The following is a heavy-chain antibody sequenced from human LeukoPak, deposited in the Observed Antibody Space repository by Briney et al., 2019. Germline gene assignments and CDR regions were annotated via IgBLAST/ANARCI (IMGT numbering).Heavy chain of an antibody. Sequence: PGGSLRLSCAASGFTFSSYDMHWVRQAPGKGLEWVAFIRSHGSNKYYADSVKGRLTISRDNSKNTLYLQMNSLRADDAAVYYCAKAIAVAHGDYWGQGTLVTVSS. CDR1: GFTFSSYD. J-gene: IGHJ4*02. CDR3: AKAIAVAHGDY. CDR2: IRSHGSNK. D-gene: IGHD6-19*01. V-gene: IGHV3-30*02.